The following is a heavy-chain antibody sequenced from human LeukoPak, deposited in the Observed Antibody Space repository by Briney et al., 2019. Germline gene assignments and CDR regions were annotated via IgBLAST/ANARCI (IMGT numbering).Heavy chain of an antibody. J-gene: IGHJ5*02. V-gene: IGHV1-18*01. CDR1: GYTFTSYG. CDR3: ARDGGPYCAGHCPKGS. Sequence: ASVKVSCKASGYTFTSYGISWVRQAPGQGLEWMGWISAYSGNTNYAQKLQGRVTMTTDTSTSTAYMELRSLRSDDTAVYYCARDGGPYCAGHCPKGSWGQGTLVTVSS. D-gene: IGHD2-21*02. CDR2: ISAYSGNT.